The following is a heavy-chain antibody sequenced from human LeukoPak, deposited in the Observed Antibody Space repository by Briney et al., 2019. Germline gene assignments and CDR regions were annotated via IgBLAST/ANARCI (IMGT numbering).Heavy chain of an antibody. Sequence: PGGSLRLSCAASGFTFNNYDMYWVRQGPGMGLEWVAFIRYDGSNECYADSVKGRFTISRDNSKNTLYLQMNSLRAEDTAVYYCVGDFDYWGQGTLVTVSS. D-gene: IGHD3-16*01. CDR3: VGDFDY. J-gene: IGHJ4*02. CDR2: IRYDGSNE. CDR1: GFTFNNYD. V-gene: IGHV3-30*02.